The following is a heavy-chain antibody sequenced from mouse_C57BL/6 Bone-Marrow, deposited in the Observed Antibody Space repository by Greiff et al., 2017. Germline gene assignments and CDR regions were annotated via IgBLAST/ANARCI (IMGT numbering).Heavy chain of an antibody. J-gene: IGHJ2*01. CDR1: GYTFTDYY. Sequence: VQLQQSGPELVKPGASVKISCKASGYTFTDYYMNWVKQSHGKSLEWIGDINPNNGGTSYNQKFKGKATLTVDKSSSTAYMQLRSLTSEDSAIYYCASEGLLLSDYWGQGTTLTVSS. V-gene: IGHV1-26*01. CDR3: ASEGLLLSDY. D-gene: IGHD1-1*01. CDR2: INPNNGGT.